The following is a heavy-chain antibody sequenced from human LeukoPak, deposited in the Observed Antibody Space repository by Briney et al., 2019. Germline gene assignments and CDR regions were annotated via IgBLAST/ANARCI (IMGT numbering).Heavy chain of an antibody. V-gene: IGHV3-21*01. CDR2: IGGDSSYL. CDR1: GFTFSGYT. Sequence: GGSLRLSCAASGFTFSGYTMNWVRQAPGKGLEWISSIGGDSSYLYYADSVKGRFTIARDNAKNSLYLQMRSLRAEDTAVYYCVKEMYWMPEYWGPGTLVTVSS. J-gene: IGHJ4*02. D-gene: IGHD2-15*01. CDR3: VKEMYWMPEY.